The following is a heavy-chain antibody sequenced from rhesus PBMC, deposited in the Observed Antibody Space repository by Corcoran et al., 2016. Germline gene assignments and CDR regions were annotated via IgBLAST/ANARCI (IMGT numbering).Heavy chain of an antibody. D-gene: IGHD7-45*01. CDR2: RHPGYGSK. J-gene: IGHJ4*01. V-gene: IGHV1-70*01. CDR3: AAGLTGLFDY. CDR1: GYIFTSYV. Sequence: QEQLVQSGAEVKTPGASVKVSCKASGYIFTSYVISWLRPAPGQGFGWVGGRHPGYGSKSNKQKLQGRVTITADMSTSTVYMELSSLRSEDRAVYYGAAGLTGLFDYWGQGGLGTVSS.